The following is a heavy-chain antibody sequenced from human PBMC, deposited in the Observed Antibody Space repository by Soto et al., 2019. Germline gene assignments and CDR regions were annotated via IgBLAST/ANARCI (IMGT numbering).Heavy chain of an antibody. D-gene: IGHD3-10*01. V-gene: IGHV3-23*01. CDR2: ISGTNRT. J-gene: IGHJ6*02. CDR1: GFSFSSYV. Sequence: VYLLESGGDLVQPGGSLRLSCVVSGFSFSSYVMTWVRQAPGKGLEWVSAISGTNRTYYADSVKGRFTISRDNSKNPLSLQMNSLRAEDTAVYYCAKDHVDYYGSGSYWDVWGQGTTVTVSS. CDR3: AKDHVDYYGSGSYWDV.